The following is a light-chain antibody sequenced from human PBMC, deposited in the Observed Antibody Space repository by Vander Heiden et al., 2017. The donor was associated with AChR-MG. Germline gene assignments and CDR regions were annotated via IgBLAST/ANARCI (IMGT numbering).Light chain of an antibody. Sequence: QSVLTQPPSASGTPGQRVTISCSGSSTNLGSNTVNWYQQLPGTSPKLLIYSNNQRPSGVPARFSASKSGTSASLAISGLQSEDEADYYCAAWDDRLNGVFGGGTKLTVL. CDR2: SNN. J-gene: IGLJ3*02. CDR3: AAWDDRLNGV. V-gene: IGLV1-44*01. CDR1: STNLGSNT.